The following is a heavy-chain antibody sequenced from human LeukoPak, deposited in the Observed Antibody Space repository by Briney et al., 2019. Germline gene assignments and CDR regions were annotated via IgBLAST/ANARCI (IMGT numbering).Heavy chain of an antibody. V-gene: IGHV5-51*07. J-gene: IGHJ4*02. CDR1: GYIFTNYW. D-gene: IGHD2-15*01. CDR2: IYPDDSDT. Sequence: PGESLKISCQVSGYIFTNYWIGWVQQMPGKGLEWMGIIYPDDSDTRYSPSFQGQVTISADKSISTAYLQWSSLRASDTAMYYCARHRKDIGFDSWGQGTLVTVSS. CDR3: ARHRKDIGFDS.